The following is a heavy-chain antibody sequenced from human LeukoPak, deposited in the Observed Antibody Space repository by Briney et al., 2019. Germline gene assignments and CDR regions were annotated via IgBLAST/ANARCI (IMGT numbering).Heavy chain of an antibody. CDR3: ASRPLSGRSTWYTLDF. CDR1: GFTSTSYS. CDR2: VSSTGKTT. D-gene: IGHD6-13*01. V-gene: IGHV3-48*04. Sequence: GGSLRLSCAASGFTSTSYSINWVRQAPGKGLEWISYVSSTGKTTYYAASVKGRVTFSRDNADNSLYLQMNSLRAEDTGVYYCASRPLSGRSTWYTLDFWGQGVLVTVSS. J-gene: IGHJ4*02.